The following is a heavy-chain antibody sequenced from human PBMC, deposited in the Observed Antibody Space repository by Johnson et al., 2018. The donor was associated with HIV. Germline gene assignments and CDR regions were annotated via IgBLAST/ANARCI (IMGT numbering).Heavy chain of an antibody. Sequence: VQLVESGGGSVQPGGFLRLSCAASGFSFSNYWMSWVRQAPGKGLEWVANIKEDGSEEYYVDSMEGRFTISRDNAKNSLYLQMDNLRVEDKAMYYCASVGVYSSPWDAFDIWGQGTMVTVSS. J-gene: IGHJ3*02. CDR2: IKEDGSEE. CDR3: ASVGVYSSPWDAFDI. D-gene: IGHD6-19*01. CDR1: GFSFSNYW. V-gene: IGHV3-7*05.